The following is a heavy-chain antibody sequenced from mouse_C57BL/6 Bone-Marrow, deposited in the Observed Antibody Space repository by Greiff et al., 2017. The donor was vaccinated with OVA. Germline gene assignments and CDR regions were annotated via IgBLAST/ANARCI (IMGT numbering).Heavy chain of an antibody. CDR3: ARHEGLYDGDPLGAMDY. J-gene: IGHJ4*01. Sequence: VQLQQSGAELVKPGASVKLSCKASGYTFTEYTIHWVKQRSGQGLEWIGWFYPGSGSIKYNEKFKDKATLTADKSSSTVYMELSRLTSEDSAVYFCARHEGLYDGDPLGAMDYWGQGTSVTVSS. CDR2: FYPGSGSI. D-gene: IGHD2-3*01. V-gene: IGHV1-62-2*01. CDR1: GYTFTEYT.